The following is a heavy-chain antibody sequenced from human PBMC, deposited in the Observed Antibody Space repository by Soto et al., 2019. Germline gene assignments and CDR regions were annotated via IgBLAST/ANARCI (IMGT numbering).Heavy chain of an antibody. Sequence: PSETLSLTCAVSGYSISSGYYWGWIRQPPGKGLEWIGSIYHSGSTYYNPSLKSRVTIAVHTSKNQFSLKLSSVTAADSAVYYCAREEHDSSSGNFGLDVWGQGISVT. CDR2: IYHSGST. CDR1: GYSISSGYY. V-gene: IGHV4-38-2*02. J-gene: IGHJ6*02. D-gene: IGHD6-13*01. CDR3: AREEHDSSSGNFGLDV.